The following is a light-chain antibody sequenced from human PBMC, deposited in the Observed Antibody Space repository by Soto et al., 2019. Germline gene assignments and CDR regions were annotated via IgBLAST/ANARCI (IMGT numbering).Light chain of an antibody. J-gene: IGKJ1*01. CDR2: AAS. CDR1: QSVGGN. CDR3: QQYNNWPPWT. Sequence: EIVMTQSPATLSVSPGKRATLSCRASQSVGGNLAWYQQKPGQPPRLLIDAASSRPTGIPARFSGIGSGTEFSLTISSMQSEDFAVYYSQQYNNWPPWTFGQGTKVEIK. V-gene: IGKV3-15*01.